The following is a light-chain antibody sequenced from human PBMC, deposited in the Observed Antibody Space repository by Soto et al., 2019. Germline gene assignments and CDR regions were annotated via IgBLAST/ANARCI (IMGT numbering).Light chain of an antibody. CDR3: QHYGNSLWT. CDR2: RTS. CDR1: ESVSSSF. Sequence: VLTQSPGTLSLSPGERATLSCRASESVSSSFLTWYQQKPGQAPRLLIYRTSNRVTGIPDRFSGSGSGTDLTLTISRLEPEDFAVYFCQHYGNSLWTFGQGTKVDIK. J-gene: IGKJ1*01. V-gene: IGKV3-20*01.